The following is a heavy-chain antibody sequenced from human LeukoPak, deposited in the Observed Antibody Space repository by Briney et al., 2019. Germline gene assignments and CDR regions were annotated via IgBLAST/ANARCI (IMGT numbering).Heavy chain of an antibody. J-gene: IGHJ4*02. CDR3: GRGDYYDSSGCDY. CDR1: GGTFSSYA. D-gene: IGHD3-22*01. CDR2: IIPIFGTA. V-gene: IGHV1-69*06. Sequence: ASVKVSCKASGGTFSSYAISWVRQAPGQGLEWMGRIIPIFGTANYAQKSQGRVTITADKSTSTAYMELSSLRSEDTAVYYCGRGDYYDSSGCDYWGQGTLVTVSS.